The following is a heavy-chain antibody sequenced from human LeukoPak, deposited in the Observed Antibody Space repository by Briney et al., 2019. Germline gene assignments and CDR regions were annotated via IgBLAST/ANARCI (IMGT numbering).Heavy chain of an antibody. CDR3: ARAQRIDAFDI. V-gene: IGHV4-31*02. CDR2: IYYSGST. J-gene: IGHJ3*02. CDR1: GFTFSSYS. Sequence: LRLSCAASGFTFSSYSMNWVRQHPGKGLEWIGYIYYSGSTYYNPSLKSRVTISVDTSKNQFSLKLSSVTAADTAVYYCARAQRIDAFDIWGQGTMVTVSS.